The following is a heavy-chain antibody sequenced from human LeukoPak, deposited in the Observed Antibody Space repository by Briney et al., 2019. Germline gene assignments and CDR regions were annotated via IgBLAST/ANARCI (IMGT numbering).Heavy chain of an antibody. J-gene: IGHJ4*02. Sequence: ASVKVSCKASGYIFTGYYMHWVRQAPGQGLEWMGWINPNSGDTNYAQKFQGRVTMTRDTSISTAYMELSRLRSDDTAVYYCARVRGVWFGEPSPFDYWGQGTLVTVSS. CDR1: GYIFTGYY. V-gene: IGHV1-2*02. D-gene: IGHD3-10*01. CDR3: ARVRGVWFGEPSPFDY. CDR2: INPNSGDT.